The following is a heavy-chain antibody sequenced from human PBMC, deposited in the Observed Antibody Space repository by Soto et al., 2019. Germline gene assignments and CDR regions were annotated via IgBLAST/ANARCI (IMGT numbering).Heavy chain of an antibody. D-gene: IGHD6-19*01. CDR3: ARAAIAVASRVDY. CDR2: INHSGST. Sequence: SETLSLTCAVYGGSFSGYYWSWIRQPPGKGLEWIGEINHSGSTNYNPSLKSRVTISVDTSKNKFSLKLSSVTAADTAVYYCARAAIAVASRVDYWGQGTLVTVSS. V-gene: IGHV4-34*01. CDR1: GGSFSGYY. J-gene: IGHJ4*02.